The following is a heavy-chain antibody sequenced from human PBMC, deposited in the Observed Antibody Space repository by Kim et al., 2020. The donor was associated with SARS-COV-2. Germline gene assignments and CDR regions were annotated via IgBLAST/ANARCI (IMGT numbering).Heavy chain of an antibody. V-gene: IGHV3-9*01. CDR2: ISWDSGSI. CDR3: AKGTYYYDSSGYYYYYGMDV. Sequence: GGSLRLSCAASGFTFDDYAMHWVRQAPGKGLEWVSGISWDSGSIGYADSVKGRFTISRDNAKNSLYMQMNSLRAEDTALYYCAKGTYYYDSSGYYYYYGMDVWGQGTPVTAS. J-gene: IGHJ6*02. CDR1: GFTFDDYA. D-gene: IGHD3-22*01.